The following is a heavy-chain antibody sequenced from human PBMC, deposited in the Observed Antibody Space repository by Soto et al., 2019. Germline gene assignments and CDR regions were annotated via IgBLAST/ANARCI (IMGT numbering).Heavy chain of an antibody. D-gene: IGHD5-12*01. CDR2: IIPIFGTA. CDR3: ARGNHRWLQLWYFDL. J-gene: IGHJ2*01. V-gene: IGHV1-69*12. Sequence: QVQLVQSGAEVKKPGSSVTVSCKASGATFSSYPISGVRQAPGQGLEWMGGIIPIFGTANYAQKFQGRVTITADESTSTAYMELSSLRSEDTAVYYCARGNHRWLQLWYFDLWGRGTLVTVSS. CDR1: GATFSSYP.